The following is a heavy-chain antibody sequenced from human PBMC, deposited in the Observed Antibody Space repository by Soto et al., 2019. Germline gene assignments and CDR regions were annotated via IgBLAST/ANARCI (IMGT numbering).Heavy chain of an antibody. Sequence: EVQLVESGGDLVQPGGSLRLSCGVSGFIFSDYWMSWVRQAPGKGLEWVATLREDGGAKYYVDSVKGRFTISRDNARNSLFLQMNGLGVEDTAVYYCASPSTSGTTDFWGQGTLVTVSS. D-gene: IGHD1-26*01. CDR2: LREDGGAK. CDR3: ASPSTSGTTDF. V-gene: IGHV3-7*01. CDR1: GFIFSDYW. J-gene: IGHJ4*02.